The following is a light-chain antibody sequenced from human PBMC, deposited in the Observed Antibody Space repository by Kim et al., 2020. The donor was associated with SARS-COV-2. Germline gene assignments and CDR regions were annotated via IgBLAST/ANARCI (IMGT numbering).Light chain of an antibody. Sequence: VSPGERAPPSCRASQSVRSNLAWFQQKPDQAPRLVIFGASTRATGIPARFSGGGSGTEFTLTISSLQSEDFAVYYCQQYDDWPLTFGGGTKVDIK. J-gene: IGKJ4*01. CDR1: QSVRSN. CDR2: GAS. V-gene: IGKV3D-15*01. CDR3: QQYDDWPLT.